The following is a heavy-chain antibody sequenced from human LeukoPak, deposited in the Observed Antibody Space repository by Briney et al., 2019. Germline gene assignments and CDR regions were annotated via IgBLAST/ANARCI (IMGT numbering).Heavy chain of an antibody. J-gene: IGHJ4*02. D-gene: IGHD6-13*01. CDR1: GFTFSSYS. CDR2: ISSSSSNI. Sequence: GGSLRLSCAASGFTFSSYSMNWVRQAPGKGLEWVSSISSSSSNIYYADSVKGRFTISRDNAKNSLYLQMNSLRAEDTAVYYCARESAAATFDYWGQGTLVTVSS. V-gene: IGHV3-21*01. CDR3: ARESAAATFDY.